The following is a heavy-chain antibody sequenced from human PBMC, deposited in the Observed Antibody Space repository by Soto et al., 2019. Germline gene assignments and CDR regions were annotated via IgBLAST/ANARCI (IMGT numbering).Heavy chain of an antibody. Sequence: EPRVRKGSISRGSLSSYNNYWSWIRQPPGKGLEWIGYIYYSGSTNYNPSLKSRVTISVDTSKNQFSLKLSSVTAADTAVYYCAIHRTNVLRFLEWSPPNMDVWGKGTTVTVSS. J-gene: IGHJ6*03. CDR1: RGSLSSYNNY. V-gene: IGHV4-61*01. D-gene: IGHD3-3*01. CDR3: AIHRTNVLRFLEWSPPNMDV. CDR2: IYYSGST.